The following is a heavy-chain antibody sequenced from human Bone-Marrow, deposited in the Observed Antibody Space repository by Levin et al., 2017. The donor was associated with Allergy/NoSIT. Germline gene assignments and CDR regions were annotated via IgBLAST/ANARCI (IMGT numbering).Heavy chain of an antibody. CDR3: AIRSSYSTAWYLA. D-gene: IGHD6-19*01. CDR2: FDPEEGKR. Sequence: GESLKISCKVSGFSLTELSIHWVRQAPGQGLEWMGVFDPEEGKRVYAQKLQDRFIMTEDTSTDTAYMELSSLTSEDTAVYHCAIRSSYSTAWYLAWGQGTLVTVSS. J-gene: IGHJ5*02. V-gene: IGHV1-24*01. CDR1: GFSLTELS.